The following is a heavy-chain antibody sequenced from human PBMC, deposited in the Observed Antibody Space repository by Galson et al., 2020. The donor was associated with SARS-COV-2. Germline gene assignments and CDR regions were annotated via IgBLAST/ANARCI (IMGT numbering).Heavy chain of an antibody. CDR2: VSKYGTHK. Sequence: GGSLRLSCAASGFSFSSYDMHWVRQAPGKGLEWVAGVSKYGTHKYYADSVKGRITISRDNSKNTLSLLINSLRPEDTAVYYCAKDQSMVYFDAFDAWGQGTMVAVSS. CDR1: GFSFSSYD. D-gene: IGHD3-10*01. CDR3: AKDQSMVYFDAFDA. J-gene: IGHJ3*01. V-gene: IGHV3-30*18.